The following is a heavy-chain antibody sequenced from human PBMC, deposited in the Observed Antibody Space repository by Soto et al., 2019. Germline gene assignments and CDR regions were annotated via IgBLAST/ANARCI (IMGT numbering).Heavy chain of an antibody. J-gene: IGHJ6*02. CDR3: ARDRQYYHFWGGYENEGPYGMDV. CDR2: INPSGGT. Sequence: QVQLQQWGAGLLKPSETLSLTCAVYGGSFSGDYWTWIRQAPGKGLEWIGEINPSGGTNYPSSLKSRVTISVDTSKNQFSLILYSVTAADTAVYYCARDRQYYHFWGGYENEGPYGMDVWGQGTTVTVSS. D-gene: IGHD3-3*02. CDR1: GGSFSGDY. V-gene: IGHV4-34*02.